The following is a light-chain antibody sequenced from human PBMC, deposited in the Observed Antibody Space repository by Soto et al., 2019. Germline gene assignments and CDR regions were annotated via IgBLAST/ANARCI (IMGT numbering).Light chain of an antibody. CDR1: QSISSW. CDR3: HQYNGYWT. CDR2: KSP. J-gene: IGKJ1*01. V-gene: IGKV1-5*03. Sequence: DIQMTQSPSTLSASVGDGVTITCRASQSISSWLAWHQQKPGKAPKLLIYKSPSLESGGPSGFSGRGAGTEFNPTIRSLRPDDFAAYSDHQYNGYWTCGQGTNVEIK.